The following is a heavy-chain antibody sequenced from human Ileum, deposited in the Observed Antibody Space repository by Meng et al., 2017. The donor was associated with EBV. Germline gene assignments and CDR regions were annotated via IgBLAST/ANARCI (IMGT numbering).Heavy chain of an antibody. CDR3: ASSDYYRSDY. D-gene: IGHD3-22*01. J-gene: IGHJ4*02. Sequence: QVMVQVQGPGLVMPWATLSLTCAVSGGSISRSDWWSWVRQPPGKGLEWIGETSHSGSTNYSPSLKSRVTISLDKSKNQLSLKLNSVTAADTAVYYCASSDYYRSDYWGQGTLVTVSS. CDR2: TSHSGST. V-gene: IGHV4-4*02. CDR1: GGSISRSDW.